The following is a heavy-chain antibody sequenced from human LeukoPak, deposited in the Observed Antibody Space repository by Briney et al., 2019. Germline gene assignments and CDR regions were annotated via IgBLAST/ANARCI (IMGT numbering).Heavy chain of an antibody. J-gene: IGHJ4*02. CDR1: GFTFSSYA. Sequence: GGSLRLSCAASGFTFSSYAMSWVRQAPGKGLEWVSAISGSGGSTYYADSVKGRFTISRDNSKNTLYLQMNSLRAEDTAVYYCAKGAIAVAGSGYYFDYWGQGTLVNLSS. CDR2: ISGSGGST. V-gene: IGHV3-23*01. CDR3: AKGAIAVAGSGYYFDY. D-gene: IGHD6-19*01.